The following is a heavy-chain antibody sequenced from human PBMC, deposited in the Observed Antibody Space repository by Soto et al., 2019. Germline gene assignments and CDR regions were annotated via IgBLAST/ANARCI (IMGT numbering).Heavy chain of an antibody. D-gene: IGHD3-10*01. CDR1: GFTVSSNY. Sequence: GGSPGPSCAASGFTVSSNYMNWVRQAPGKWLEWVSAIYSGGSTYYADSVKGRFTISRTNSKNTPYLQMNSLRAEDTAGYYCGTAVDRPVVRYYFCDHCGQG. V-gene: IGHV3-53*01. CDR3: GTAVDRPVVRYYFCDH. J-gene: IGHJ4*02. CDR2: IYSGGST.